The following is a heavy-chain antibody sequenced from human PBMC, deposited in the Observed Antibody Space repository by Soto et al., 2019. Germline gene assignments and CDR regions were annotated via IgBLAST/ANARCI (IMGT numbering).Heavy chain of an antibody. Sequence: QITLKESGPTLVKPTQTLTLTCTFSGFSLSTSGVGVGWIRQPPGKALEWLALIYWNDDKRYSPSLKSRLTSTKDTSKNQVVLTMTNMDPVDTATYYCAHTLIQLWLPGWFDPWGQGTLVTVSS. CDR1: GFSLSTSGVG. D-gene: IGHD5-18*01. CDR3: AHTLIQLWLPGWFDP. CDR2: IYWNDDK. V-gene: IGHV2-5*01. J-gene: IGHJ5*02.